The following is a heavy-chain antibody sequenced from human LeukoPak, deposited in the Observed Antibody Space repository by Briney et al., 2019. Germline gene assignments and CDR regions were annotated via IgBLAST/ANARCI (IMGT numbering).Heavy chain of an antibody. V-gene: IGHV1-2*02. Sequence: GASVRVSCKASGYTFTGYSIHWLRQAPGQRLEWMGRINPNSGVTKYAQKFQGRVTMTRDTSTTTAYLELTSLRSDDTAVYYCARDSQYQLPPYNWFDPWGQGTLVTVSS. D-gene: IGHD4-11*01. CDR2: INPNSGVT. J-gene: IGHJ5*02. CDR3: ARDSQYQLPPYNWFDP. CDR1: GYTFTGYS.